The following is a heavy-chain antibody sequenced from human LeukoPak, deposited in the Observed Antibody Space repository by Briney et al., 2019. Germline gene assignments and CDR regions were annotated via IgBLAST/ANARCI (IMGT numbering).Heavy chain of an antibody. CDR1: GFTFSSYG. Sequence: GGSLRLSCAASGFTFSSYGMHWVRQAPGKGLEWVAVISYDGSNKYYADSVKGRFTISRDNSKNTLYLQMNSLRAEDTAVYYCAKPAEWELASYYFDYWGQGTLVTVSS. CDR2: ISYDGSNK. D-gene: IGHD1-26*01. V-gene: IGHV3-30*18. J-gene: IGHJ4*02. CDR3: AKPAEWELASYYFDY.